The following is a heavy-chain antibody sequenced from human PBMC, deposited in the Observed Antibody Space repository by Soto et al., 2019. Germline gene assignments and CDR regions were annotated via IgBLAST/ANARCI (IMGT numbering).Heavy chain of an antibody. CDR3: ARQLVQQLSYGEVWFDP. J-gene: IGHJ5*02. V-gene: IGHV4-39*01. Sequence: QLQLQESGPGLVKPSETLSLTCTVSGGSISSSSYYWGWIRQPPGKGLEWIGSIYYSGSTYYNPSLKRRVTISVDTSKNQFSLKLSSVTAADTAVYYCARQLVQQLSYGEVWFDPWGQGTLVTVSS. D-gene: IGHD6-13*01. CDR1: GGSISSSSYY. CDR2: IYYSGST.